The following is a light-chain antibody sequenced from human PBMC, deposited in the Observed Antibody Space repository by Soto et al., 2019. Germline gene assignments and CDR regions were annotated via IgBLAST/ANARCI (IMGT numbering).Light chain of an antibody. CDR3: SSYAGRNNFV. Sequence: QSALTQPPSASGSPGQSVTISCTGTSSDVGGYNYFSWYQQHPGKAPKLMIYEVSKRPSGVPDRFSGSKSGNTASLTVSGLQAEDEADYYCSSYAGRNNFVFGTGTKLTVL. CDR2: EVS. J-gene: IGLJ1*01. V-gene: IGLV2-8*01. CDR1: SSDVGGYNY.